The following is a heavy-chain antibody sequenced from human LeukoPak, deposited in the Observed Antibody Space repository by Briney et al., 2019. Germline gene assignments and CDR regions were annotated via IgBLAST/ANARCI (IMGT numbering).Heavy chain of an antibody. J-gene: IGHJ6*02. Sequence: GASVKASCKASGYTFTSYGISWVRQAPGQGLEWMGWISAYNGNTNYAQKLQGRVTMTTDTSTSTAYMELRSLRSDDTAVYYCARAAMVTLHRPTNHYGMDVWGQGTTVTVSS. D-gene: IGHD5-18*01. CDR1: GYTFTSYG. V-gene: IGHV1-18*01. CDR3: ARAAMVTLHRPTNHYGMDV. CDR2: ISAYNGNT.